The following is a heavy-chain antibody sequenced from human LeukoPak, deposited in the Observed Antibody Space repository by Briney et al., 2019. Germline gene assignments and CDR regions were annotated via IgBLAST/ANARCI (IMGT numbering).Heavy chain of an antibody. CDR1: GYTFTSYD. V-gene: IGHV1-8*03. J-gene: IGHJ5*02. D-gene: IGHD2-15*01. CDR2: MNPNSGNT. Sequence: ASVKVSCKASGYTFTSYDINWVRQATGQGLEWMGWMNPNSGNTGYAQKFQGRVTITRNTSISTAYMELSSLRSEDTAVYYCARSYIPGYCSGGSCYGDNWFDPWGQGTLVTVSS. CDR3: ARSYIPGYCSGGSCYGDNWFDP.